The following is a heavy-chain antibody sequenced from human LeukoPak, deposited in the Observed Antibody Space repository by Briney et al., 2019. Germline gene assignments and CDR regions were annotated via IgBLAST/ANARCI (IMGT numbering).Heavy chain of an antibody. CDR2: VYPGDSNT. CDR1: GYNFNYW. CDR3: ARHVAYKRWYYFDY. D-gene: IGHD3-16*01. Sequence: HGESLKISCKGSGYNFNYWIAWVRQMPGQGLEWMGIVYPGDSNTKYNPSFEGQVTISVDKSISTAFLELHSLQASDTATYYCARHVAYKRWYYFDYWGQGTLVTVSS. V-gene: IGHV5-51*01. J-gene: IGHJ4*02.